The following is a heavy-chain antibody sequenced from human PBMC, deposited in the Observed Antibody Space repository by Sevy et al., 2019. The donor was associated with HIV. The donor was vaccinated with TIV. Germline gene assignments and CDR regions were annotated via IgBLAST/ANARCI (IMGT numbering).Heavy chain of an antibody. CDR3: ARDLSPVNFWSGSLGYYYGMDV. Sequence: GGSLRLSCAASGFTSSSYSMNWVRQAPGKGLEWVSSISSSSSYIYYADSVKGRFTISRDNAKNSLYLQMNSLRAEDTAVYYCARDLSPVNFWSGSLGYYYGMDVWGQGTTVTVSS. J-gene: IGHJ6*02. CDR1: GFTSSSYS. V-gene: IGHV3-21*01. CDR2: ISSSSSYI. D-gene: IGHD3-3*01.